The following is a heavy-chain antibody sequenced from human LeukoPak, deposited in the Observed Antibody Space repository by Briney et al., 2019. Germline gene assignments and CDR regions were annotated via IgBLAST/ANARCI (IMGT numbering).Heavy chain of an antibody. CDR1: GFTFSSYW. J-gene: IGHJ3*02. CDR3: AREALSYNLGRSAFDI. Sequence: TGGSLRLSCAASGFTFSSYWMSWVRQAPGKGLEWVANIKEDGSAKNLVDSVKGRFTISRDNPKNILYLEMNSLRADDTAVYYCAREALSYNLGRSAFDIWGQGTMVTVSS. V-gene: IGHV3-7*01. CDR2: IKEDGSAK. D-gene: IGHD1-14*01.